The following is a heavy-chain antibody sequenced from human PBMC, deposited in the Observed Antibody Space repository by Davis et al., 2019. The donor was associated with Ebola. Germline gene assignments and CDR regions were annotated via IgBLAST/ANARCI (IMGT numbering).Heavy chain of an antibody. Sequence: GESLKISCAASEFKFSDYWMSWVRQAPGKGLEWVGNIKEDGGEKLYAESVRGRFTISSDNAKNSLSLQMNSLRAEDTAVYYCATVVGGSYVRHFDHWGQGTLVTVSS. CDR1: EFKFSDYW. V-gene: IGHV3-7*01. D-gene: IGHD1-26*01. J-gene: IGHJ4*02. CDR3: ATVVGGSYVRHFDH. CDR2: IKEDGGEK.